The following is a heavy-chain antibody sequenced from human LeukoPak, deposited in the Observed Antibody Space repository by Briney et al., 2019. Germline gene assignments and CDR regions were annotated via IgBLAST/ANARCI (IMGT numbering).Heavy chain of an antibody. CDR1: GFTFSSFG. J-gene: IGHJ4*02. Sequence: PGGSLRLSCAASGFTFSSFGMGWVRQAPGKGPEWVSGISGSGGSTYYADSVKGRFTISRDNSKNTLYLQMNSLRAEDTAVYYCAKLSGQYQLSDYWGQGTLVTVSS. D-gene: IGHD2-2*01. CDR2: ISGSGGST. V-gene: IGHV3-23*01. CDR3: AKLSGQYQLSDY.